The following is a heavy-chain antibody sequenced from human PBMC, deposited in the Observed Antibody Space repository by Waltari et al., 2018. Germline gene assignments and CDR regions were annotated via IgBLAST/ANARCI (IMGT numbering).Heavy chain of an antibody. J-gene: IGHJ4*02. V-gene: IGHV1-8*01. Sequence: QVQLVQSGAEVKKPGASVRVSCKASGYTFTSYDINRVRQATGQGLEWMGWMNPNSGDTGYAQKFQGRLTMTRNTSISTAYMELSSLRSEDTAVYYCARVSSIAARRGYYWGQGTLVTVSS. D-gene: IGHD6-6*01. CDR3: ARVSSIAARRGYY. CDR1: GYTFTSYD. CDR2: MNPNSGDT.